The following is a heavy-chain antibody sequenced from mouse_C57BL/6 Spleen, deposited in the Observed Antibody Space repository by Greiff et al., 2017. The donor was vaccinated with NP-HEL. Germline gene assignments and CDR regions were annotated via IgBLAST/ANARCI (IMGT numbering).Heavy chain of an antibody. CDR3: ARITGDFAY. Sequence: EVQLQQSGPELVKPGASVKIPCKASGYTFTDYNMDWVKQSHGKSLEWIGDINPNNGGTIYNQKFKGKATLTVDKSSSTAYMELRSLTSEDTAVYYCARITGDFAYWGQGTLVTVSA. CDR2: INPNNGGT. CDR1: GYTFTDYN. D-gene: IGHD4-1*01. V-gene: IGHV1-18*01. J-gene: IGHJ3*01.